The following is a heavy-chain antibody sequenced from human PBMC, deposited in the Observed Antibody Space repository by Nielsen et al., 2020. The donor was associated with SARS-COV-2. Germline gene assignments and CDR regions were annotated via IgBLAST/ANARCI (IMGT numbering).Heavy chain of an antibody. Sequence: LSLTCAASGFTFSSYGMHWVRQAPGKGLEWVAVIWYDGSNKYYADSVKGRFTISRDNSKNTLYLQMNSLRAEDTAVYYCARDALPYGSGSLFYWGQGTLVTVSS. D-gene: IGHD3-10*01. CDR2: IWYDGSNK. V-gene: IGHV3-33*01. CDR1: GFTFSSYG. J-gene: IGHJ4*02. CDR3: ARDALPYGSGSLFY.